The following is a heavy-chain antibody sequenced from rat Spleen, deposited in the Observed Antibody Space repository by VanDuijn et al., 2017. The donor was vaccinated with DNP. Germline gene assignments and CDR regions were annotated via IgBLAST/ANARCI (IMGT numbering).Heavy chain of an antibody. CDR2: ISSSSTTT. V-gene: IGHV5-34*01. CDR1: GFTFSDYG. Sequence: EVQLVESGGGLVQPGRSLKLSCVASGFTFSDYGMSWIRQAPGKGLEWVAYISSSSTTTYYADTVKGRFTISRDNAQSTLYLQMDSLRSEDTATYYCARHRTIMPYYYVMDAWGQGASVTVSS. D-gene: IGHD1-12*01. J-gene: IGHJ4*01. CDR3: ARHRTIMPYYYVMDA.